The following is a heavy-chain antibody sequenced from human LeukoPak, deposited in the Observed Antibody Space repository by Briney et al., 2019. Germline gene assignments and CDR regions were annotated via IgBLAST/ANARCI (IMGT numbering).Heavy chain of an antibody. J-gene: IGHJ4*02. Sequence: SETLSLTCTVSGGSISSYYWSWIRQPPGKGLEWIGYIYYSGSTNYNPSLKSRVTISVDTSENQFSLKLSSVTAADTAVYYCARGHYDFWSGYYPSFDYWGQGTLVTVSS. D-gene: IGHD3-3*01. V-gene: IGHV4-59*01. CDR1: GGSISSYY. CDR2: IYYSGST. CDR3: ARGHYDFWSGYYPSFDY.